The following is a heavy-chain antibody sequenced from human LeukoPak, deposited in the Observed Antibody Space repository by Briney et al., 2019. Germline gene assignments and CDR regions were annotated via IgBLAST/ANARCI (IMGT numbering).Heavy chain of an antibody. CDR2: IKQDGSGK. J-gene: IGHJ6*03. V-gene: IGHV3-7*01. D-gene: IGHD3-22*01. Sequence: GGSLRLSCAASGFTFSNNWMTWVRQAPGKGLEWVANIKQDGSGKNYVDSVKGRFSISRDNAKNSLYLQMNSLRAEDTAVYYCARDPLSTYYYDSSGLMDVWGKGTTVTVSS. CDR1: GFTFSNNW. CDR3: ARDPLSTYYYDSSGLMDV.